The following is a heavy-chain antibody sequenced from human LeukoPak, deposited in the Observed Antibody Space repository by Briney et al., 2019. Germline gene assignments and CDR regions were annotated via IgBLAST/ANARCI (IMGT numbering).Heavy chain of an antibody. V-gene: IGHV1-69*04. CDR3: ARDVGLAGPFDY. CDR1: GGTFSSYA. CDR2: IIPILGIA. Sequence: GASVKVSCKASGGTFSSYAISWVRQAPGQGLEWMGRIIPILGIANYAQKFQGRVTITADKSTSTAYMELSSLRSEDTAVYYCARDVGLAGPFDYWGQGTLVTVSP. D-gene: IGHD3/OR15-3a*01. J-gene: IGHJ4*02.